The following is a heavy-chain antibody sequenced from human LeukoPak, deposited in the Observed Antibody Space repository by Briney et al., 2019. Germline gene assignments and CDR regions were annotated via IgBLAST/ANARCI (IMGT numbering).Heavy chain of an antibody. Sequence: GGSLRPSCAASGFTFSSYAMSWVRQAPGKGLEWVSAISGSGGSTYYADSVKGRFTISRDNSKNTLYLQMNSLRAEDTAVYYCARVKGRYDYYGMDVWGQGTTVTVSS. J-gene: IGHJ6*02. CDR1: GFTFSSYA. V-gene: IGHV3-23*01. D-gene: IGHD1-14*01. CDR2: ISGSGGST. CDR3: ARVKGRYDYYGMDV.